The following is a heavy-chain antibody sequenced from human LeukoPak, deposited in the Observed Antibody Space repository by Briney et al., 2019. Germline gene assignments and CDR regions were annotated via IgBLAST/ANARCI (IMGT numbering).Heavy chain of an antibody. Sequence: PSETLSLTCTVSGGTTSSYYWNWIRQPPGKGLEWIGYIHYSGSTKYNPSLKSRVTISVDTSKNQFSLKLSSVTAADTAVYYCARWCSSGWAFDYWGQGTLVTVSS. CDR3: ARWCSSGWAFDY. CDR2: IHYSGST. J-gene: IGHJ4*02. V-gene: IGHV4-59*08. CDR1: GGTTSSYY. D-gene: IGHD6-19*01.